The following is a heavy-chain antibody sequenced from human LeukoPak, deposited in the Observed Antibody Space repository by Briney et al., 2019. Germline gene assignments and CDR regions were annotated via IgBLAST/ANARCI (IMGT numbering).Heavy chain of an antibody. CDR2: INWNGGST. CDR1: LWTSFQNR. D-gene: IGHD6-13*01. J-gene: IGHJ5*02. V-gene: IGHV3-20*04. CDR3: ARDLSYSSSLYANWFDP. Sequence: PGGSLRDSRVSSLWTSFQNRMSELGPAPGRGLEWVSGINWNGGSTGYADSVKCRFTISRDNAKNSLYLQMNSLRAEDTALYYCARDLSYSSSLYANWFDPWGQGTLVTVSS.